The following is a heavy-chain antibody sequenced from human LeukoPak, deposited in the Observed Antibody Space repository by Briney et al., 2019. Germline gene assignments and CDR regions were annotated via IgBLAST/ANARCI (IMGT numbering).Heavy chain of an antibody. Sequence: GGSLRLSCAASGFIFSDYNLHWVRQAPGRGLEWVSYLSRRSSTIYYADSLKGRITTSRDDATNSLYLQKNSLRGEDTAVYYCARAYRYYSPFDYWGQGTLVTVSS. CDR1: GFIFSDYN. CDR2: LSRRSSTI. J-gene: IGHJ4*02. V-gene: IGHV3-48*01. D-gene: IGHD5-18*01. CDR3: ARAYRYYSPFDY.